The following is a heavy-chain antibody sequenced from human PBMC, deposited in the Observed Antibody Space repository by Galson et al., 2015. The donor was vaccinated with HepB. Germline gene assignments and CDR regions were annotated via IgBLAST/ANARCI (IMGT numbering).Heavy chain of an antibody. CDR2: IDPSDFYT. CDR3: ARQSKIVVPASDQHGMDV. V-gene: IGHV5-10-1*01. Sequence: QSGAEVKKPGESLRISCKSSGYSFSTYWINWVRQMPGKGLEWMGRIDPSDFYTDYSPSFQGHVSISADKSVNTAFLYWSSLKASDIAIYYCARQSKIVVPASDQHGMDVWGQGTTVTVSS. CDR1: GYSFSTYW. J-gene: IGHJ6*02. D-gene: IGHD3-22*01.